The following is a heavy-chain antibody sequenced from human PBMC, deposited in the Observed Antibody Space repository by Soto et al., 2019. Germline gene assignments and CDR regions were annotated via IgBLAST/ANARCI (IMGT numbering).Heavy chain of an antibody. D-gene: IGHD6-19*01. CDR1: GFTFSSFA. V-gene: IGHV3-23*01. J-gene: IGHJ4*02. CDR3: AKDLIYGYNSGRPFDS. CDR2: IGSRGDST. Sequence: EVQLLESGGGLVQTGGSLRLSCAASGFTFSSFAMSWVRQAPGKGLEWVSAIGSRGDSTYYADSVKGRFTISRDNSKHTLYLQMNRLRAEDTAVYYCAKDLIYGYNSGRPFDSWGQGTLVTVSS.